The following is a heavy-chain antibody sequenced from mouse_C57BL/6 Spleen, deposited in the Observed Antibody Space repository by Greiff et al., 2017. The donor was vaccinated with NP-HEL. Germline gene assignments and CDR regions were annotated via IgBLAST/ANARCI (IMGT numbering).Heavy chain of an antibody. CDR2: ISNGGGST. Sequence: DVQLVESGGGLVQPGGSLKFSCAASGFTFSDYYMYWVRQTPEKRLAWVAYISNGGGSTYYPDTVKGRSTISRDNAKNTLYLQVSRLKSEDTAMYYCARRGYYGYFDVWGTGTTVTVSS. CDR3: ARRGYYGYFDV. J-gene: IGHJ1*03. V-gene: IGHV5-12*01. CDR1: GFTFSDYY.